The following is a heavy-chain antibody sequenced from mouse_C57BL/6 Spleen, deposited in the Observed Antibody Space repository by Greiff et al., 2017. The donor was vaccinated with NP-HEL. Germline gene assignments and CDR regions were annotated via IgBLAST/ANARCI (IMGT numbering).Heavy chain of an antibody. J-gene: IGHJ4*01. CDR2: ILPGSGST. Sequence: QVQLQQSGAELMKPGASVKLSCKATGYTFTGHWIEWVKQRPGHGLEWIGEILPGSGSTNYNEKFKGKATFTADTSSNTAYMQLSSLTTEDSAIYYCARCGIYYGNYYYAMDYWGQGTSVTVSS. CDR1: GYTFTGHW. V-gene: IGHV1-9*01. D-gene: IGHD2-1*01. CDR3: ARCGIYYGNYYYAMDY.